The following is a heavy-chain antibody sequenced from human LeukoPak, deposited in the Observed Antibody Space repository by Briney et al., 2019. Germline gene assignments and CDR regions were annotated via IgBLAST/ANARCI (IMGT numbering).Heavy chain of an antibody. CDR1: GGSFSGYY. J-gene: IGHJ4*02. Sequence: PSETLSLTCAVYGGSFSGYYWSWIRQPPGKGLEWIGEINHSGSTNYNPSLKSRVTISVDTSKNQFSLKLSSVTAADTAVYYCARVTYYYDSSGYHYIYYFDYWGQGTLVTVSS. D-gene: IGHD3-22*01. CDR2: INHSGST. V-gene: IGHV4-34*01. CDR3: ARVTYYYDSSGYHYIYYFDY.